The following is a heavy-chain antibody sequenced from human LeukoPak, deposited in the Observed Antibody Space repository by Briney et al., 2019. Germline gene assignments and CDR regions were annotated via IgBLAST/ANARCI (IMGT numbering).Heavy chain of an antibody. V-gene: IGHV1-18*01. Sequence: ASAKVSCKASGYTLTSYGITWVRQAPGQGLEWMGWISAYNGNTNYAQKLQGRVTMTTDTSTSTAYMELRSLRSDDTAVYYCARTVYSSGWYISAFDIWGQGTMVTVSS. CDR1: GYTLTSYG. J-gene: IGHJ3*02. D-gene: IGHD6-19*01. CDR3: ARTVYSSGWYISAFDI. CDR2: ISAYNGNT.